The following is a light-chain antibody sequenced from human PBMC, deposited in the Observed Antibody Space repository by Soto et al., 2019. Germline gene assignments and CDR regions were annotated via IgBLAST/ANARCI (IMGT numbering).Light chain of an antibody. Sequence: EVVLTQSPATLSLSPGERATLSCRASQSISTYLAWYQQKPGRAPSLLIFDASNRATGIPARFSGSGSGTDFTLTISRLEPEDFALYYCQHYGRSPITFGQGTRLEIK. CDR2: DAS. V-gene: IGKV3-20*01. J-gene: IGKJ5*01. CDR3: QHYGRSPIT. CDR1: QSISTY.